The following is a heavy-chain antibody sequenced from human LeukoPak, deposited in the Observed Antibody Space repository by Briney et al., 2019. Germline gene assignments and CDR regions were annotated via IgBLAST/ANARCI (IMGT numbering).Heavy chain of an antibody. CDR2: IYSGGST. D-gene: IGHD6-13*01. CDR1: GFTVSSNY. Sequence: GGSLRLSCAASGFTVSSNYMSWVRQAPGKGLEWVSAIYSGGSTYYADSVKGRFTISRDNSKNTLYLQMNSLRAEDTAVYYCARVRVAAAGRVYWGQGTLVTVSS. J-gene: IGHJ4*02. CDR3: ARVRVAAAGRVY. V-gene: IGHV3-66*01.